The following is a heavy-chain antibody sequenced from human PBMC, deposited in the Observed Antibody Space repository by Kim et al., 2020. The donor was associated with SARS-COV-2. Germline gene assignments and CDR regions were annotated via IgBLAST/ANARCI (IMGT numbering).Heavy chain of an antibody. Sequence: GGSLRLSCAASGFTFSSYAMHWVRQAPGKGLEWVAVISYDGSNKYYADSVKGRFTISRDNSKNTLYLQMNSLRAEDTAVYYCARDAYSSSWYTFVMRGWFDPWGQGTLVTVSS. CDR3: ARDAYSSSWYTFVMRGWFDP. V-gene: IGHV3-30*04. D-gene: IGHD6-13*01. CDR2: ISYDGSNK. CDR1: GFTFSSYA. J-gene: IGHJ5*02.